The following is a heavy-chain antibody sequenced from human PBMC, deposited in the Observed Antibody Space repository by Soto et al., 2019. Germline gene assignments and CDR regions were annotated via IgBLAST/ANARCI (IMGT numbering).Heavy chain of an antibody. CDR1: GFTFGTYA. J-gene: IGHJ4*02. Sequence: EVQLLESGGGLVQPGGSLRLSCAASGFTFGTYAMDWVRQAPGKGLEWVSFITGGGGTTYYADSVKGRFTISRDNSKNTLYLQMNSLRAEDTAKYYCARDASGSGPDFDYWGQGTLVTVSS. D-gene: IGHD3-10*01. V-gene: IGHV3-23*01. CDR2: ITGGGGTT. CDR3: ARDASGSGPDFDY.